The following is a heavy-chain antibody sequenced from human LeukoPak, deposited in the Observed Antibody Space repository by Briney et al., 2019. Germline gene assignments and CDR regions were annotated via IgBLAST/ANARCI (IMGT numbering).Heavy chain of an antibody. V-gene: IGHV3-30*04. CDR3: AKDQTPLDSGTYGFDS. D-gene: IGHD1-26*01. CDR2: IHYDGTNK. CDR1: GFTFSSYA. J-gene: IGHJ4*02. Sequence: GRTLRLSCVASGFTFSSYAMHWVRQAPGKGLERVTSIHYDGTNKYYAEAVKDRFTISRDNSKNTLYLQMNSLRAEDTALYYCAKDQTPLDSGTYGFDSWGQGTLVTVSS.